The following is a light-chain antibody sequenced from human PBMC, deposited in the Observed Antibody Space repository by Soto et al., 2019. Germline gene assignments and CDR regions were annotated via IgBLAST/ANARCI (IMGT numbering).Light chain of an antibody. V-gene: IGKV3-15*01. CDR1: QSVSSK. Sequence: EIVMTQSPATLSVSPGERDTISSRDSQSVSSKLAWYQQKPGQVPRVLIYGASTRATCIPSRFSGSGSGTEFTLTISSLQTEDFAVYYCQHYNDWPPTWTFGQGTKV. CDR2: GAS. J-gene: IGKJ1*01. CDR3: QHYNDWPPTWT.